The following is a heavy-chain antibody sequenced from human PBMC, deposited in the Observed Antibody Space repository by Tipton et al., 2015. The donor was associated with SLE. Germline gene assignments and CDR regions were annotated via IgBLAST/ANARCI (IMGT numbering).Heavy chain of an antibody. Sequence: TLSLTCTVSGGSLSGYYWSWIRQPPGKGLEWIGYIYYSGGTNYNPSLKSRIMISVDPSKNRFSLKLSSVTPADTAVYYCARDLGAGGSFDNWGQGALVTVSS. CDR2: IYYSGGT. J-gene: IGHJ4*02. D-gene: IGHD6-13*01. CDR1: GGSLSGYY. V-gene: IGHV4-59*01. CDR3: ARDLGAGGSFDN.